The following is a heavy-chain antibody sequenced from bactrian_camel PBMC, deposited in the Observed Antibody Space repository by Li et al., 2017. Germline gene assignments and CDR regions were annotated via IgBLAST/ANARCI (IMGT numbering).Heavy chain of an antibody. CDR2: YTGDAYT. J-gene: IGHJ4*01. Sequence: HVQLVESGGGSVQTGGSLRLSCANTGYPVSTDCMGWFRQAPGKEREEVAAQATGYTGDAYTNYVDSVKGRFTISQDSAKNTVYLQMNSLKPEDTATYFCAAGTKSYVGSWCGRQDHEYDYWGQGTQVTVS. V-gene: IGHV3S53*01. CDR1: GYPVSTDC. CDR3: AAGTKSYVGSWCGRQDHEYDY. D-gene: IGHD3*01.